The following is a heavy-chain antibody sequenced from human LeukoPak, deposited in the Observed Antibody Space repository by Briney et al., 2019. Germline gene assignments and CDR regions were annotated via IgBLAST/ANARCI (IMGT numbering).Heavy chain of an antibody. CDR3: ARDNPPYCNGGSCYSC. CDR2: IIPIIDIT. CDR1: GGTFSSYA. D-gene: IGHD2-15*01. J-gene: IGHJ4*02. V-gene: IGHV1-69*04. Sequence: SVKVSCKASGGTFSSYALSWVRQAPGQGLEWMGRIIPIIDITNYAQKFRGRVTITADESTGTAFMELNSLRSEDTAIYYCARDNPPYCNGGSCYSCWGQGTLVTISS.